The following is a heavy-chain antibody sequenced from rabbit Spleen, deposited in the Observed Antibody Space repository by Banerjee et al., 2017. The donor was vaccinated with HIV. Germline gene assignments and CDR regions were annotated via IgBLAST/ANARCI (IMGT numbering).Heavy chain of an antibody. CDR2: IGTSSGTT. D-gene: IGHD8-1*01. Sequence: QEQLVESGGDLVKPGASLTLTCTASGFSFSSSDYMCWVRQAPGKGLEWIACIGTSSGTTYYASWAKGRFTITRSTSLNTVTLQLASLTAADTATYFCARGEYFTVGFSSYAIYLDLWGPGTLVTVS. CDR3: ARGEYFTVGFSSYAIYLDL. CDR1: GFSFSSSDY. J-gene: IGHJ4*01. V-gene: IGHV1S45*01.